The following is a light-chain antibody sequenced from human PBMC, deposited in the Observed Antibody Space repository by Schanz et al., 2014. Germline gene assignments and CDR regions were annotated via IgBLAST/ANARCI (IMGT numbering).Light chain of an antibody. V-gene: IGKV3-20*01. J-gene: IGKJ2*01. CDR1: QTVSSS. Sequence: EIVMTQSPGTLSVSPGERATLSCRASQTVSSSLAWYQQKPGQATRLLIYGASIRATGIPARFSGSGSGTDFTLTISRLEAEDFAVYYCQQYGTSPYTFGQGTNLEIK. CDR2: GAS. CDR3: QQYGTSPYT.